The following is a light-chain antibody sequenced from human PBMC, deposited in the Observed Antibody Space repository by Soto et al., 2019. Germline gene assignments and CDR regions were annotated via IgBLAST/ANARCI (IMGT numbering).Light chain of an antibody. CDR3: SSYTSSSTVI. V-gene: IGLV2-14*03. J-gene: IGLJ2*01. CDR2: DVR. CDR1: SSDVGGYNF. Sequence: QSALTQPASVSGSPGQSITISCTGTSSDVGGYNFVSWYQQHPGKAPKFIIYDVRNRPSGVSNRLSGSRSGNTASLTISGLQAEDEADYYCSSYTSSSTVIFGGGTKLTV.